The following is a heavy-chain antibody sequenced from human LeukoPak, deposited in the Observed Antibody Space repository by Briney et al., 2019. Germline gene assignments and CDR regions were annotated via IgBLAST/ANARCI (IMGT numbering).Heavy chain of an antibody. CDR2: INPDGSDT. J-gene: IGHJ5*02. V-gene: IGHV3-74*01. Sequence: GGSLRLSCAASGFTFTHYWMYWVRHAPGKGLVWISRINPDGSDTIYADSVKGRFTISRDNSRNTLYLQMNSLRAEDTAVYYCAKDLTVGPNWFDPWGQGTLVTVSS. D-gene: IGHD4-23*01. CDR1: GFTFTHYW. CDR3: AKDLTVGPNWFDP.